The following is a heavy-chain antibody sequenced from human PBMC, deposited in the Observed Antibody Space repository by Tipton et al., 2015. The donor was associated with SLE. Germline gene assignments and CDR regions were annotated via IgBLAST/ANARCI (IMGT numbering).Heavy chain of an antibody. D-gene: IGHD4-17*01. J-gene: IGHJ5*02. CDR1: GDSIRSSRYY. V-gene: IGHV4-61*01. CDR3: ARDYGPGNWFDP. CDR2: IYYSGST. Sequence: TLSLTCTVSGDSIRSSRYYWSWIRQPPGKGLEWIGYIYYSGSTNYNPSLKSRVTISVDTSKNQFSLKLSSVTAADTAVYYCARDYGPGNWFDPWGQGTLVTVSS.